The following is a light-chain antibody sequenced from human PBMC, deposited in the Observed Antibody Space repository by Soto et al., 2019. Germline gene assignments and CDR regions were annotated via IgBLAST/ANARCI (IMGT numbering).Light chain of an antibody. J-gene: IGKJ4*01. CDR2: WAS. Sequence: DIVMTQSPDSLAVSLGERATINCKSSQSVLYSSNNKNYFAWYQQKPGQPPKLLIYWASTRESGVPDRFSGSGSGIDFTLTISSLQADDVAVYYCQQYYSTPLSFGGGTKVDIK. CDR1: QSVLYSSNNKNY. CDR3: QQYYSTPLS. V-gene: IGKV4-1*01.